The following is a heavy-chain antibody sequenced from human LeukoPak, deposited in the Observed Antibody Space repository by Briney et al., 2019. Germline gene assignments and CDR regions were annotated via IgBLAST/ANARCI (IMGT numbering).Heavy chain of an antibody. CDR3: ARDPIGYCSSTSCQNWFDP. V-gene: IGHV1-18*01. D-gene: IGHD2-2*01. CDR2: ISAYNGNT. CDR1: GYTFTSYG. Sequence: ASVKVSCKASGYTFTSYGISRVRQAPGQGLEWMGWISAYNGNTNYAQKLQGRVTMTTDTSTSTAYMELRGLRSDDTAVYYCARDPIGYCSSTSCQNWFDPWGQGTLVTVSS. J-gene: IGHJ5*02.